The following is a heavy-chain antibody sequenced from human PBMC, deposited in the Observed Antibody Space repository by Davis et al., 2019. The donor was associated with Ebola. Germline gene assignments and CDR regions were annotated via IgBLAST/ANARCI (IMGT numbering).Heavy chain of an antibody. CDR1: GFTFSLYA. Sequence: GGSLRLSCAASGFTFSLYALHWVRQAPGKGLEWVAVISYDGRKKYSADSVKGRFTVSRDNSKNTLYLQMNSLRADDTAVYYCAKDGSGISWYDLNWFDPWGQGILVTVSS. J-gene: IGHJ5*02. V-gene: IGHV3-30*04. D-gene: IGHD6-13*01. CDR2: ISYDGRKK. CDR3: AKDGSGISWYDLNWFDP.